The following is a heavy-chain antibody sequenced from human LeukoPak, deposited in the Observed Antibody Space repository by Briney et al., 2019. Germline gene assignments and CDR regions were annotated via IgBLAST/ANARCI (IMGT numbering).Heavy chain of an antibody. J-gene: IGHJ5*02. Sequence: GGSLRLSCAASGFTFSSYAMSWVRQAPGKGLEWVSAISGSGGSTYYADSVKGLFTISRDNSKNTLYLQMNSLRAEDTAVYYCAKDRRGPSWFDPWGQGTLVTVSS. V-gene: IGHV3-23*01. CDR2: ISGSGGST. CDR3: AKDRRGPSWFDP. CDR1: GFTFSSYA.